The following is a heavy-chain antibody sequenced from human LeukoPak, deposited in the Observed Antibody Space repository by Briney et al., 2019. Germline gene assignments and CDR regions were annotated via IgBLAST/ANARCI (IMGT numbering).Heavy chain of an antibody. CDR1: GYSISSGYY. J-gene: IGHJ4*02. CDR3: ATDSSSYPGGDY. D-gene: IGHD6-13*01. Sequence: SETLSLTCAVSGYSISSGYYWGWIRQPPGKGLEWIGSIYHSGSTYYNPSLKSRVTISVDTSKNQFSLKLSSVTAADTAVYYCATDSSSYPGGDYWGQGTLVTVFS. V-gene: IGHV4-38-2*01. CDR2: IYHSGST.